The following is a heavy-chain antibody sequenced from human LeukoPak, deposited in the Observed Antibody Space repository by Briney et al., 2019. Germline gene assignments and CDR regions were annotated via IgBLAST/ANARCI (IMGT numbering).Heavy chain of an antibody. V-gene: IGHV3-48*03. Sequence: GGSLRLSCTAFGFTFSSYEMNWVRQAPGKGLEWVSHISSSGTIIYYADSVKGRFTISRDNAKNTVYLQMNSLRVEDTAVYYCARSRGTFFPHDYWGQGTLVTVSS. J-gene: IGHJ4*02. CDR1: GFTFSSYE. CDR2: ISSSGTII. CDR3: ARSRGTFFPHDY. D-gene: IGHD3-10*01.